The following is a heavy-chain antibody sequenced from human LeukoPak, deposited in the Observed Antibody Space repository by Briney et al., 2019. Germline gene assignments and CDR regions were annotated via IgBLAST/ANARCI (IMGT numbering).Heavy chain of an antibody. Sequence: GASVKVSCKASGYTFTSYGISWVRQAPGQGLEWMGWISAYNGNTNYAQKLQGRVTMTTDTSTSTAYMELRSLRSDDTAVYYCARESIAVASTNNWFDPWGQGTLVTVSS. CDR3: ARESIAVASTNNWFDP. D-gene: IGHD6-19*01. CDR1: GYTFTSYG. J-gene: IGHJ5*02. CDR2: ISAYNGNT. V-gene: IGHV1-18*01.